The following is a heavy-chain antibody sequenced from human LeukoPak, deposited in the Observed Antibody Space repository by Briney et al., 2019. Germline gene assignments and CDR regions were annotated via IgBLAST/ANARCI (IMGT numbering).Heavy chain of an antibody. CDR2: INPNSGGT. V-gene: IGHV1-2*02. CDR1: GYTFTGSY. J-gene: IGHJ4*02. CDR3: ANLPLSSGVDY. Sequence: ASVKVSCEASGYTFTGSYLHWVRQAPGQGLEYMGCINPNSGGTNYAQKFQGRVTMTRDTSISTAYMELTRLRSDDTAMYYCANLPLSSGVDYWGQGTLVTVSS. D-gene: IGHD6-19*01.